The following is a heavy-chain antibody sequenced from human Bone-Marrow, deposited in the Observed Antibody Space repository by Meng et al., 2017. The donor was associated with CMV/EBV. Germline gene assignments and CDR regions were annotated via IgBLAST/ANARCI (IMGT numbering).Heavy chain of an antibody. Sequence: ASVKVSCKASGYIFVDYYIYWVRQAPGQGLEVMGWINPNNGGTNYAQSFQGRVTMTRDTSTSTAYLELTRLTSDDTAVYYCSRGWAVDGYCSRTTCYWFEYWGQGTRVTVSS. CDR2: INPNNGGT. V-gene: IGHV1-2*02. CDR1: GYIFVDYY. D-gene: IGHD2-2*01. J-gene: IGHJ4*02. CDR3: SRGWAVDGYCSRTTCYWFEY.